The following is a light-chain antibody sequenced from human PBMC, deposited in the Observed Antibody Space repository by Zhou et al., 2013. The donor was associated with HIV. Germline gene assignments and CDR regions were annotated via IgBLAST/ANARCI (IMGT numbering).Light chain of an antibody. CDR3: QQSYSTLIT. V-gene: IGKV1-39*01. Sequence: DIQMTQSPSSLSASVGDRVTITCRASQNINTYLNWYQHKPGKAPNFLIYAASSLQSGVPSRFSGSGSGTDFTLTISSLQPEDFATYYCQQSYSTLITFGQGTRLEIK. J-gene: IGKJ5*01. CDR1: QNINTY. CDR2: AAS.